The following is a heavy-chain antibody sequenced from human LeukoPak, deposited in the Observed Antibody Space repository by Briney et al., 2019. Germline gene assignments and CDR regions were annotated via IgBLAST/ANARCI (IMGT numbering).Heavy chain of an antibody. J-gene: IGHJ5*02. CDR2: MNPNSGNT. V-gene: IGHV1-8*01. D-gene: IGHD3-3*01. CDR1: GYTFTSYD. Sequence: ASVKVSCKASGYTFTSYDINWVRQATGQGLEWMGWMNPNSGNTGYAQKFQGRVTMTRNTSISTAYMELSSLRSEDTAVCYCARGRGGDTIFGVVISLSHWFDPWGQGTLVTVSS. CDR3: ARGRGGDTIFGVVISLSHWFDP.